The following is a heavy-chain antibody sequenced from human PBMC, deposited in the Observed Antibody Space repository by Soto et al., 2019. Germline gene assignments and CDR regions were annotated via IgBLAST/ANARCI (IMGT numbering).Heavy chain of an antibody. J-gene: IGHJ5*02. CDR2: MNPNSGNT. Sequence: QVQLVQSGAEVKKPGAPVKVSCKASGYTFTSNDINWVRQATGQGLEWMGWMNPNSGNTGYAQKFQGRVTMTRNTTITTAYMELSGLRSDDTAVYYCARGVPPYRSSSGWFDPWGQGTLVTVSS. D-gene: IGHD6-6*01. V-gene: IGHV1-8*01. CDR3: ARGVPPYRSSSGWFDP. CDR1: GYTFTSND.